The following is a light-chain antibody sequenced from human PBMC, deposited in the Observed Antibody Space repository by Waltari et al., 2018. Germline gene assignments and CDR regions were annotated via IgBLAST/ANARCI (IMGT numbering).Light chain of an antibody. CDR1: QSVSSH. J-gene: IGKJ2*01. V-gene: IGKV3-15*01. CDR2: EAS. Sequence: EVVMTQSPASLSVSPGESATLSCRASQSVSSHLAWYQQKAGQAPRLLIYEASTRATGIPARFTGSGSGTEFTLSISSLQSEDFAVYYCQQYSNWVYTFGQGTKLEIK. CDR3: QQYSNWVYT.